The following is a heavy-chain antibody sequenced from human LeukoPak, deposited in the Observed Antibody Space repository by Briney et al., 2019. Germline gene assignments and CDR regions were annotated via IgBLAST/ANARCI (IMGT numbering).Heavy chain of an antibody. CDR2: IYHSGST. D-gene: IGHD5-12*01. CDR1: GYSISSGYY. J-gene: IGHJ4*02. Sequence: PSETLSLTCAVSGYSISSGYYWGWIRPPPGKGLEWIGSIYHSGSTYYNPSLKSRVTISVDTSKNQFSLKLSSVIAADTAVYYCARYIVATITTYYFDYWGQGTLVTVSS. V-gene: IGHV4-38-2*01. CDR3: ARYIVATITTYYFDY.